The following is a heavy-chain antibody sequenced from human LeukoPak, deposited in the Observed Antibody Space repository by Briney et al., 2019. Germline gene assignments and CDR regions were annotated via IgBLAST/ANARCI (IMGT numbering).Heavy chain of an antibody. V-gene: IGHV3-53*01. CDR2: IYSDGTT. CDR1: GFTVSSNY. J-gene: IGHJ4*02. D-gene: IGHD6-13*01. Sequence: GGSLRLSCAVSGFTVSSNYMSWVRQAPGKGLEWVSVIYSDGTTYSADPVKGRFTISRDNSKNTLYLQVNSLRAEDTAVYYCGRGIAAAGTALYNWGQGTLVLVSS. CDR3: GRGIAAAGTALYN.